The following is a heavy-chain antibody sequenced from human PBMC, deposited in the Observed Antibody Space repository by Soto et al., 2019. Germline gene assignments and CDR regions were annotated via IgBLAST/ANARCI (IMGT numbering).Heavy chain of an antibody. J-gene: IGHJ4*02. CDR2: ISYDGSNK. CDR1: GFTFSSYG. Sequence: GGSLRLSCAASGFTFSSYGMHWVRQAPGKGLEWVAVISYDGSNKYYADSVKGRFTISRDNSKNTLYLQMNSLRAEDTAVYYCAKDYGYSGYDYFDYWGQGTLVTVSS. D-gene: IGHD5-12*01. CDR3: AKDYGYSGYDYFDY. V-gene: IGHV3-30*18.